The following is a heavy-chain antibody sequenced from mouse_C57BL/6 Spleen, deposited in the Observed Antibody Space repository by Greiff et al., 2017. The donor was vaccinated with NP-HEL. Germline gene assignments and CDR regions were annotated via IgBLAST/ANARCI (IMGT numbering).Heavy chain of an antibody. J-gene: IGHJ2*01. V-gene: IGHV1-64*01. CDR2: IHPNSGST. CDR1: GYTFTSYW. D-gene: IGHD1-1*01. CDR3: SHYGSSYGGYYFDY. Sequence: QVQLQQPGAELVKPGASVKLSCKASGYTFTSYWMHWVKQRPGQGLEWIGMIHPNSGSTNYNEKFKSKATLTVDKSSSTAYMQLSSLTSEDSAVYYCSHYGSSYGGYYFDYWGQGTTLTVSS.